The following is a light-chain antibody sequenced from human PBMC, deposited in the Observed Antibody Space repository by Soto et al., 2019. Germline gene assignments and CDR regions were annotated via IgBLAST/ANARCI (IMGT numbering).Light chain of an antibody. J-gene: IGLJ1*01. CDR2: DVS. V-gene: IGLV2-11*01. CDR1: SSDVGGYNY. Sequence: QSALTQPRSVSGSPGQSVTISCTGTSSDVGGYNYVSWYQQHPGKAPKLMIYDVSKRPSGVPDRFSGSKSGNTASLTISGLQAEDEADYYCCSYAGSDTHVFGTGIKLTVL. CDR3: CSYAGSDTHV.